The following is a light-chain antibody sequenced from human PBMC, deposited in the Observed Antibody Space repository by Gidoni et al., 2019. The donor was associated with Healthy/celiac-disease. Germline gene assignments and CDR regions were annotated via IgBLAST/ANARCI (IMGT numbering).Light chain of an antibody. V-gene: IGLV2-8*01. CDR2: EVT. CDR3: TSYAGNNNLI. CDR1: SSDVGGYNY. Sequence: QSALTQPPSASGSPGQSVTISCTGTSSDVGGYNYVSWYQQHPGKAPKLLIYEVTKRPSGVPDRFFGSKSGNTASLTVSGLQAEDEADYYCTSYAGNNNLIFGGGTKVTVL. J-gene: IGLJ2*01.